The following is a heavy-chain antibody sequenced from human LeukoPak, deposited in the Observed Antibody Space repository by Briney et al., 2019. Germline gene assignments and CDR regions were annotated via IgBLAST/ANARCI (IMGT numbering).Heavy chain of an antibody. CDR3: AXXXISXVGIAAAGPRDYYGMDV. CDR1: GGTFSSYA. J-gene: IGHJ6*02. V-gene: IGHV1-69*04. D-gene: IGHD6-13*01. CDR2: IIPILGIA. Sequence: ASVKVSCKASGGTFSSYAISWVRQAPGQGLEWMGRIIPILGIANYAQKFQGRVTITADKSTSTAYMELSSLRSEDTAVYYCAXXXISXVGIAAAGPRDYYGMDVWGQGTTVTVSS.